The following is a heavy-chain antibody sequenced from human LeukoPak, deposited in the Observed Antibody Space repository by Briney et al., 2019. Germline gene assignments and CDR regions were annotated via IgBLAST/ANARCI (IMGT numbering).Heavy chain of an antibody. J-gene: IGHJ4*02. Sequence: GASVKVSCKASGYTFTGYYMHWARQAPGQGLEWMGWINPNSGGTNYAQKFQGRVTMTRDTSISTAYMELSRLRSDDTAVYYCARGYYDSSGYYYYFDYWGQGTLVTVSS. CDR2: INPNSGGT. D-gene: IGHD3-22*01. V-gene: IGHV1-2*02. CDR3: ARGYYDSSGYYYYFDY. CDR1: GYTFTGYY.